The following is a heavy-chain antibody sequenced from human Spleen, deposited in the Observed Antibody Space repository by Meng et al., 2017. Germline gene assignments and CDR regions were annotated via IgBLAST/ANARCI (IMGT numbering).Heavy chain of an antibody. CDR1: GGSFSDYY. V-gene: IGHV4-34*01. J-gene: IGHJ4*02. CDR2: INHSGST. CDR3: ARGPTTMAHDFDY. D-gene: IGHD4-11*01. Sequence: QVPLQQWGAGLLNASEPLSLTCVVSGGSFSDYYWSWIRQPPGKGLEWIGEINHSGSTNYNPSLESRATISVDTSQNNLSLKLSSVTAADSAVYYCARGPTTMAHDFDYWGQGTLVTVSS.